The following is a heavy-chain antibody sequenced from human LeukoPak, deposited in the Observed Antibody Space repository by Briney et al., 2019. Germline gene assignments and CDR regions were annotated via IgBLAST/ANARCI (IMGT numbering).Heavy chain of an antibody. J-gene: IGHJ3*02. V-gene: IGHV4-39*07. CDR3: AREVYDILSGPPWAFDI. CDR1: GGSISSSSYY. CDR2: ISYSGFT. D-gene: IGHD3-9*01. Sequence: SETLSLTCTVSGGSISSSSYYWGWIRQPPGKGLEWIGSISYSGFTYYNPSLKSRVTISVDTSKNQFSLKLSSVTAADTAVYYCAREVYDILSGPPWAFDIWGQGTMVTVSS.